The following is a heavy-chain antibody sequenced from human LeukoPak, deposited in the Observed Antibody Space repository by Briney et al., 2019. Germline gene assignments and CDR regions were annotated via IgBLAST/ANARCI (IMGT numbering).Heavy chain of an antibody. D-gene: IGHD3-10*01. CDR1: GGSFSGYY. J-gene: IGHJ3*02. CDR2: LNHSGST. CDR3: ARGLPVWFGEAYYAFDI. V-gene: IGHV4-34*01. Sequence: PSETLSLTCAVYGGSFSGYYWRWIRQPPGKGLEWFGELNHSGSTNYNPSLKSRVTISVDTSKNQFSLKLSSVTAADTAVYYCARGLPVWFGEAYYAFDIWGQGTMVTVSS.